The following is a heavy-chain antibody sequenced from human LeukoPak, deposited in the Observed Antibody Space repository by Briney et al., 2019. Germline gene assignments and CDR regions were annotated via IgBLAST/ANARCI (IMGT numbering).Heavy chain of an antibody. CDR3: ASLAGIAVAGTGNWFDP. CDR1: GGSFSGYY. J-gene: IGHJ5*02. CDR2: INHSGST. D-gene: IGHD6-19*01. V-gene: IGHV4-34*01. Sequence: SETLSLTCAVYGGSFSGYYWSWIRQPPGKGLEWIGEINHSGSTNYNPSLKSRLTISVDNSNNQFSLKLSSVTAADTAVYYCASLAGIAVAGTGNWFDPWGQGTLVTVSS.